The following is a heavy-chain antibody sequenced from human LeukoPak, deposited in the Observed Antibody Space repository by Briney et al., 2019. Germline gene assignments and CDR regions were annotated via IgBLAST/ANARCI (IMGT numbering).Heavy chain of an antibody. CDR3: AKGGIVVVPAEAFDI. D-gene: IGHD2-2*01. V-gene: IGHV3-23*01. CDR1: GFTFSTYA. Sequence: GGSLRLSCRASGFTFSTYAMSWVRQAPGKGLEWVSGISPSGGSTNYADSVKGRFTISRDNSKNTLYLQMNSLRAEDTAVYYCAKGGIVVVPAEAFDIWGQGTMVTVSS. J-gene: IGHJ3*02. CDR2: ISPSGGST.